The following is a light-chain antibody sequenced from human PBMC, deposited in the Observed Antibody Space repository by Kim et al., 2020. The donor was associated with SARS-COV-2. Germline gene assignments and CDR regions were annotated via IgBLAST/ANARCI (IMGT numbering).Light chain of an antibody. CDR3: YSAADNNLDWV. J-gene: IGLJ3*02. CDR1: VLAKKY. V-gene: IGLV3-27*01. CDR2: KDS. Sequence: SYELTQPSSVSVSPGQTARITCSGDVLAKKYARWFQQKPGQAPVLVIYKDSERPSGIPERFSGSSSGTTVTLTISGAQVEDAADYYCYSAADNNLDWVFGGGTQLTVL.